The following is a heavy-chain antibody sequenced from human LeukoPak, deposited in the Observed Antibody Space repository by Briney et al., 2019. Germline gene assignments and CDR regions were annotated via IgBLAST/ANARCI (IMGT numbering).Heavy chain of an antibody. Sequence: GASVKVSCKASGYSFSSYGITWVRQAPGQGLESMGWISAYNGNTNYAQNLQGRVTMTTDTSTSTAYMELRTLTSDDTAVYYCARGYKPPDFDYWGPGPLVNVSS. V-gene: IGHV1-18*01. J-gene: IGHJ4*02. CDR2: ISAYNGNT. CDR3: ARGYKPPDFDY. CDR1: GYSFSSYG. D-gene: IGHD1-14*01.